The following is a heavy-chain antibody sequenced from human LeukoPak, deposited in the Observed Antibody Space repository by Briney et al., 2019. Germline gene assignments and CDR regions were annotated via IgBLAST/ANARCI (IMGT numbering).Heavy chain of an antibody. Sequence: GGSLRLSCAASGGTPDDYVMHWVRQAPGKGLEWVWGISWNSVSIGYADSVKGRFTISRDHAKNSLYLQMNSLRAEDTAVYYCAPRGDLGRTVTTPLDSWGQGTPVTVSP. CDR2: ISWNSVSI. D-gene: IGHD4-17*01. CDR1: GGTPDDYV. CDR3: APRGDLGRTVTTPLDS. V-gene: IGHV3-9*02. J-gene: IGHJ4*02.